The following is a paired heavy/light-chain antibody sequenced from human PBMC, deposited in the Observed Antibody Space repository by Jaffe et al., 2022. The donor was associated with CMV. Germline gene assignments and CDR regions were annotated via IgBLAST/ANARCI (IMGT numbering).Heavy chain of an antibody. J-gene: IGHJ4*02. CDR1: GFTFSSYE. Sequence: EVQLVESGGGLGQPGGSLRLSCAASGFTFSSYEMNWVRQAPGKGLEWVSYISTGGSTIYYADSVKGRFTISRDNAKSSLYLQMNSLRADDTAIYYCANGYKYLDYWGQGTLVTVSS. V-gene: IGHV3-48*03. CDR3: ANGYKYLDY. D-gene: IGHD5-18*01. CDR2: ISTGGSTI.
Light chain of an antibody. CDR1: QRVSSY. V-gene: IGKV3-11*01. CDR2: DAS. J-gene: IGKJ5*01. CDR3: QQRSSWPLIT. Sequence: EIVLTQSPATLSLSPGERATLSCRASQRVSSYLAWYQQKPGQAPRLLIYDASNRATGIPARFSGTGSGTDFTLTISSLEPEDFAVYYCQQRSSWPLITFGQGTRLEIK.